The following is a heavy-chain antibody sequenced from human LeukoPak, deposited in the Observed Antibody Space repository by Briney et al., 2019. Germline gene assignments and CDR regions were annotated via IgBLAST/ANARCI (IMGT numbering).Heavy chain of an antibody. Sequence: SETLSLTCTVSGGSISSGGYYWSWIRQHPGKGLEWIGYIYYSGSTYYNPSLESRVTISVDTSKNQFSLKLSSVTAADTAVYYCARDALYSSGWFGRFDPWGQGTLVTVSS. J-gene: IGHJ5*02. CDR1: GGSISSGGYY. V-gene: IGHV4-31*03. D-gene: IGHD6-19*01. CDR3: ARDALYSSGWFGRFDP. CDR2: IYYSGST.